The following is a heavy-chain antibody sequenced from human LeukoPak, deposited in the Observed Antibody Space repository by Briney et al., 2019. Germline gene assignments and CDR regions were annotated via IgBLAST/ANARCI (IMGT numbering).Heavy chain of an antibody. Sequence: SETLSLTCTVSGGSISSYYWSWIRQPPGKGLEWIGYIYYSGSTNYNPSLKSRVTISVDTSKNQFSLKLSSVTAADTAVYYCARATRYDFWSGYPCWFDPWGQGTLVTVSS. V-gene: IGHV4-59*01. CDR2: IYYSGST. J-gene: IGHJ5*02. D-gene: IGHD3-3*01. CDR3: ARATRYDFWSGYPCWFDP. CDR1: GGSISSYY.